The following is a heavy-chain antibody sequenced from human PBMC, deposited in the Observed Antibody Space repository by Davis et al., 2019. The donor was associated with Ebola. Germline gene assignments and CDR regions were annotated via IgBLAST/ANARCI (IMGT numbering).Heavy chain of an antibody. J-gene: IGHJ4*02. D-gene: IGHD2-15*01. CDR1: GYTFTGYY. CDR3: ARGGGGGSCDY. CDR2: INPNSGGT. V-gene: IGHV1-2*02. Sequence: ASVTVSCKASGYTFTGYYMHWVRQAPGQGLEWMGWINPNSGGTNYAQKFQGRVTITRNTSISTAYMELSSLRSEDTAVYYCARGGGGGSCDYWGQGTLVTVSS.